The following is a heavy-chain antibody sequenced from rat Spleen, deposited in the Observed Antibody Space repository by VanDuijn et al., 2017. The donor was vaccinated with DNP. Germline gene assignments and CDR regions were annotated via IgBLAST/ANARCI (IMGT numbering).Heavy chain of an antibody. CDR2: INTGSGGT. CDR3: ARRRLPYWYFDF. J-gene: IGHJ1*01. D-gene: IGHD1-4*01. V-gene: IGHV1-43*01. CDR1: GYTFTTYY. Sequence: QVQLQQSGAGVAKPGSSVKISCKASGYTFTTYYIGWIKQTTGQGLDYIGYINTGSGGTNYNEKFRGKATLTVDTSSSTAFMQLSSLTPDDSAVYYCARRRLPYWYFDFWGPGTMVTVSS.